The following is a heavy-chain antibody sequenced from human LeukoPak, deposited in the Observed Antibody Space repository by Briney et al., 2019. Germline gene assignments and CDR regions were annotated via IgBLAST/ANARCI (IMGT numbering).Heavy chain of an antibody. J-gene: IGHJ5*02. CDR3: ARQADSYGSGSSTSFDP. CDR1: GYSFTSYW. D-gene: IGHD3-10*01. CDR2: IYPGDSDT. Sequence: LGESLKISCKGSGYSFTSYWIGWVRQMPGKGLEWMGIIYPGDSDTRYSPSFQGQVTISADKSISTAYLQWSSLKASDTAMYYCARQADSYGSGSSTSFDPWGQGTLVTVSS. V-gene: IGHV5-51*01.